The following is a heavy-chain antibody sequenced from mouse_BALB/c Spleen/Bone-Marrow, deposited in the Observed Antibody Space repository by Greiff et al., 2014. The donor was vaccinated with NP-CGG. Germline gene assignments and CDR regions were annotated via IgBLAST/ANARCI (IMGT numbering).Heavy chain of an antibody. J-gene: IGHJ4*01. CDR2: INPNNGNT. CDR1: GYTFTDYY. Sequence: VQLQQPGPDLVKPGASVKMSCKASGYTFTDYYMKWVKQSHGKRLEWIGDINPNNGNTFYNQKFKGEASLTVDKSSTTAYMQLNSLTSEDSAVYYCARSRAMDYWGQGTSVTVSS. CDR3: ARSRAMDY. V-gene: IGHV1-26*01.